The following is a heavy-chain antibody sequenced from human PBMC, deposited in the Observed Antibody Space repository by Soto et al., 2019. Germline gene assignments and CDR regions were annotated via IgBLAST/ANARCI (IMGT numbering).Heavy chain of an antibody. Sequence: QVQPVQSGSEVKKPGSSVRVSCKTGSFYAVSWVRQAPGQGLEWMGGLLPVFDTPSYAQKFQCRVTITADESKSTAYMELSSLRSEDTALYYCASTPVTGRYSYYGMDAWDQGIAVTVSS. D-gene: IGHD4-4*01. CDR2: LLPVFDTP. CDR1: SFYA. J-gene: IGHJ6*02. CDR3: ASTPVTGRYSYYGMDA. V-gene: IGHV1-69*01.